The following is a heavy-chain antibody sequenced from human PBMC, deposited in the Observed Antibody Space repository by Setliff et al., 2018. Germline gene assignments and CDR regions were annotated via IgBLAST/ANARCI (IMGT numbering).Heavy chain of an antibody. V-gene: IGHV1-8*02. J-gene: IGHJ4*02. CDR2: MNPNSGNR. Sequence: GASVKVSCKASGYTFTTYDINWVRQAPGQGLEWMGWMNPNSGNRGYAQKFQGRVTMTRNTSISTAYMDLSSLRFEDTAVYYCARAQSWSGGPYYFDNWGQGTLVTVSS. CDR1: GYTFTTYD. CDR3: ARAQSWSGGPYYFDN. D-gene: IGHD3-3*01.